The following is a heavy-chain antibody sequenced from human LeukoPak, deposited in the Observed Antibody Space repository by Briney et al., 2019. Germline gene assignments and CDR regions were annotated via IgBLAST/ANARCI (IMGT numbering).Heavy chain of an antibody. CDR3: ARDSQEFFQH. CDR2: ISGDGGST. J-gene: IGHJ1*01. V-gene: IGHV3-43*02. Sequence: GGSLRLSCTASGFIFRTYAMNWVRQAPGKGLEWVSLISGDGGSTYYADSMKGRFTISRDNSKNSLYLQMNSLRTEDTALYYCARDSQEFFQHWGQGTLVTVSS. CDR1: GFIFRTYA.